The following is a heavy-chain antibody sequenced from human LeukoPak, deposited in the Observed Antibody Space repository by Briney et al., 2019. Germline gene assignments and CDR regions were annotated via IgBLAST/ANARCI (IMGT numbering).Heavy chain of an antibody. J-gene: IGHJ4*02. CDR3: ARIGRGYDFWSGYSLIFDY. Sequence: KAGGSLGLSCAASGFTFSDYYMSWIRQAPGKGLEWVSYISSSGSTIYYADSVKGRFTISRDNAKNSLYLQMNSLRAGDTAVYYCARIGRGYDFWSGYSLIFDYWGQGTLVTVSS. CDR1: GFTFSDYY. V-gene: IGHV3-11*01. CDR2: ISSSGSTI. D-gene: IGHD3-3*01.